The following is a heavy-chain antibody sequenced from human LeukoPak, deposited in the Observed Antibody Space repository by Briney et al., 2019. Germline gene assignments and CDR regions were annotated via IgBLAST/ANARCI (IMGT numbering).Heavy chain of an antibody. J-gene: IGHJ5*02. V-gene: IGHV4-4*07. CDR2: IYTSGST. D-gene: IGHD3-10*01. CDR1: GGSISSYY. CDR3: ARVASGLPSSYWFDP. Sequence: SETLSFTCTVSGGSISSYYWSWIRQPAGKGLEWIGRIYTSGSTDYNPSLKSRVTMSVDTSKNQFSLKLSSVTAADTAVYYCARVASGLPSSYWFDPWGQGTLVTVSS.